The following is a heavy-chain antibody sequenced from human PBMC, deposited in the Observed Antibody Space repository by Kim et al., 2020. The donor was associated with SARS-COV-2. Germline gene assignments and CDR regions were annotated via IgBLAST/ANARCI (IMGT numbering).Heavy chain of an antibody. CDR1: GGSISSGGYY. J-gene: IGHJ4*02. Sequence: SETLSLTCTVSGGSISSGGYYWSWIRQHPGKGLEWIGYIYYSGSTYYNPSLKSRVTISVDTSKNQFSLKLSSVTAADTAVYYCAGENMVRGVMTPHFDYWGQGTLVTVSS. V-gene: IGHV4-31*03. CDR2: IYYSGST. D-gene: IGHD3-10*01. CDR3: AGENMVRGVMTPHFDY.